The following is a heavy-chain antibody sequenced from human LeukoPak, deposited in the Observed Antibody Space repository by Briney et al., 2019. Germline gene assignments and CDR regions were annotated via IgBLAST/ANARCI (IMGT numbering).Heavy chain of an antibody. CDR1: GYPFTRYA. Sequence: ASVKVSCKASGYPFTRYAMHWVRQAPGQRLEWMGWINAGNGNTKYSQKFQGRVTITRDTSASTAYMELSSLRSEDTAVYYCARGYSSGMNWFDPWGQGTRVTVSS. CDR2: INAGNGNT. J-gene: IGHJ5*02. V-gene: IGHV1-3*01. CDR3: ARGYSSGMNWFDP. D-gene: IGHD6-19*01.